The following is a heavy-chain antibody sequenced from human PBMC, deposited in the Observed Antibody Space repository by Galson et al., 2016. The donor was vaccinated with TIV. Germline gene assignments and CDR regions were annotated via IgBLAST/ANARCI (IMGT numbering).Heavy chain of an antibody. CDR3: EKLVVTDTTFDD. CDR1: GGTFSNYA. J-gene: IGHJ4*02. Sequence: SVKVSCKASGGTFSNYAIRWVRQAPGQGLEWMGRIIPIIGMTNYAQKFQGRLTITADKSTSAAHMELSSLRNEDTAVDYCEKLVVTDTTFDDWGQGTLVTVSS. D-gene: IGHD2-21*02. V-gene: IGHV1-69*04. CDR2: IIPIIGMT.